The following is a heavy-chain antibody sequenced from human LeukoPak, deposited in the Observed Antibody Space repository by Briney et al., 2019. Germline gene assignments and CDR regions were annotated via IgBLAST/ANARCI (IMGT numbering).Heavy chain of an antibody. CDR3: AKDAWFGELLDFDY. J-gene: IGHJ4*02. Sequence: GGSLRLSCAASGFSFSSYAMSWVRQAPGKGLEWVSAISDSGGSTYYADSVKGRFTISRDNSKNTLYLQMNSLRAEDTAVYYCAKDAWFGELLDFDYWGQGTLVTVSS. D-gene: IGHD3-10*01. CDR1: GFSFSSYA. CDR2: ISDSGGST. V-gene: IGHV3-23*01.